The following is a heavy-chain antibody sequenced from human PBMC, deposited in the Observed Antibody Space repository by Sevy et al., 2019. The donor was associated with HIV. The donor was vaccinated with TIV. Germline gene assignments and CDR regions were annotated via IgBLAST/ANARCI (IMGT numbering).Heavy chain of an antibody. CDR1: GFTFSDYY. D-gene: IGHD2-2*02. Sequence: GGSLRLSCAASGFTFSDYYMSWIRQAPGKGLEWVSYISSSGSTLYYADSVKGRFTISRDNAKNSLYLQMNSLRAEDTAVYYCARDRNELGDCSSTSCYTAFDIWGQGTMVTVSS. CDR2: ISSSGSTL. V-gene: IGHV3-11*01. CDR3: ARDRNELGDCSSTSCYTAFDI. J-gene: IGHJ3*02.